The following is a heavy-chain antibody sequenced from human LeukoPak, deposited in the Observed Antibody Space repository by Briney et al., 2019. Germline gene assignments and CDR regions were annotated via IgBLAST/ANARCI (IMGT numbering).Heavy chain of an antibody. V-gene: IGHV4-59*12. CDR3: ARRHYCSSTSRYFDY. Sequence: SETLSLTCTVSGGSISSYYWSWIRQPPGKGLEWIGYIYYSGTTNYNPSLKSRVTISVDTSKNQFSLKLSSVTAADTAVYYCARRHYCSSTSRYFDYWGQGTLVTVSS. CDR1: GGSISSYY. D-gene: IGHD2-2*01. CDR2: IYYSGTT. J-gene: IGHJ4*02.